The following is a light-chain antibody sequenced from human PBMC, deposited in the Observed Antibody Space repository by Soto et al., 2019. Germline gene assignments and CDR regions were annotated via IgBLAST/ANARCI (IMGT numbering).Light chain of an antibody. CDR3: QQYGSSPIP. V-gene: IGKV3-20*01. Sequence: EIVLTQSPGTLSLSAGERATLSCRASQSVRSSYLAWYQQKPGQAPRLLIYGASSRATGIPDRFSGSGSGTDFTLTISRLEPEDFAVYYCQQYGSSPIPFGQGPRLEIK. CDR1: QSVRSSY. J-gene: IGKJ5*01. CDR2: GAS.